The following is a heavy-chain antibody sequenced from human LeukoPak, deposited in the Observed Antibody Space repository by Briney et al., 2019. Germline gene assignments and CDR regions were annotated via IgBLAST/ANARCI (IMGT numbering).Heavy chain of an antibody. CDR2: INSDGSST. V-gene: IGHV3-74*01. J-gene: IGHJ6*03. CDR3: ARVPGGNSYYYYMDV. CDR1: GFTFSSYW. Sequence: GGSLRLSCAASGFTFSSYWMHWVRQAPGKGLVWVSRINSDGSSTSYADSVKGRFTISRDNAKNTLYLQMNSLRAEDTAVYYCARVPGGNSYYYYMDVWGKGTTVTVSS. D-gene: IGHD2-15*01.